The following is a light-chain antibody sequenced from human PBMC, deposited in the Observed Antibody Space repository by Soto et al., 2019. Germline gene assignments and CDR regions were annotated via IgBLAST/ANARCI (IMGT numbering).Light chain of an antibody. V-gene: IGKV1-27*01. CDR2: AAS. CDR1: QGISNF. J-gene: IGKJ5*01. Sequence: DIQMTQSPSSLSASVGDRVTITCRASQGISNFLAWYQQKPGKVPKLLISAASTLQSGVPSRFSGSGSGTDFTLTITSLQPEAVSTYYCQKYSSVITFGQGTRLEIK. CDR3: QKYSSVIT.